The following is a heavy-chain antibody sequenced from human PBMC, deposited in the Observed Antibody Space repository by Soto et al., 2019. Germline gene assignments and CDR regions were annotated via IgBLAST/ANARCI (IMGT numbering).Heavy chain of an antibody. D-gene: IGHD1-26*01. J-gene: IGHJ4*02. V-gene: IGHV4-4*07. Sequence: VQLQESGPGLVKPSETLSLSCDVSGASLLSSYWSWVRQPAGKGLEWIGHIFSSGRTSYNPSLKSRVTMSIDTPNNKFSLSLNSVTAAATAVYYCAKGWDVKYFDHWGQGARVTVSS. CDR3: AKGWDVKYFDH. CDR2: IFSSGRT. CDR1: GASLLSSY.